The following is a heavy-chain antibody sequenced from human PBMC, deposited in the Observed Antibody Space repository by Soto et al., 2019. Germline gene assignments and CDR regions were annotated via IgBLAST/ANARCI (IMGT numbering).Heavy chain of an antibody. Sequence: QVHLQEPGPRLVRPSETLSLTCNVSDDTLSTYYWSWIGQPAGKGLEWIGRIYASGSTNYNPSLKGRVSMSVVTSKKQFSLKIISVTAADTAMYYCARSAIPRGGWFRPWGQGVLVTVSS. CDR1: DDTLSTYY. CDR2: IYASGST. V-gene: IGHV4-4*07. D-gene: IGHD2-15*01. J-gene: IGHJ5*02. CDR3: ARSAIPRGGWFRP.